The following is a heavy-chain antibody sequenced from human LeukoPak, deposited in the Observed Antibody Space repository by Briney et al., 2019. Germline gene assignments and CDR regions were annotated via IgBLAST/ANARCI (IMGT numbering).Heavy chain of an antibody. CDR1: GYSFTTYW. CDR3: ARRSGGLDY. Sequence: GESLKTSCKASGYSFTTYWIGWVRQMPGKGLEWMGIIYPGDSATRYSPSFQGQVTMSADKSINTAYLQWNSLRASDTAMYYCARRSGGLDYWGQGTLVTVSS. J-gene: IGHJ4*02. CDR2: IYPGDSAT. D-gene: IGHD2-15*01. V-gene: IGHV5-51*01.